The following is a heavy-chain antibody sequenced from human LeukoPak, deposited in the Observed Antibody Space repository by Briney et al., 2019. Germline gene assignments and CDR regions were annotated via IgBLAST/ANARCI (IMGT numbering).Heavy chain of an antibody. Sequence: PSETLSLTCTVSGGSISSSSYYWGWIRQPPGKGLEWIGSIYYSGHTYYNPSLKSRVTISVDTSKNQFSLKLSSVTAADTAVYYCARLGLRDIVEIPGEEFDYWGQGTLVTVSS. D-gene: IGHD2-15*01. CDR2: IYYSGHT. CDR1: GGSISSSSYY. J-gene: IGHJ4*02. V-gene: IGHV4-39*01. CDR3: ARLGLRDIVEIPGEEFDY.